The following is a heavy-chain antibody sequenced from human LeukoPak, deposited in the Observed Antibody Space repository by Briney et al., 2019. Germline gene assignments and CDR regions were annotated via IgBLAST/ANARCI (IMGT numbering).Heavy chain of an antibody. CDR3: ARGPNCGGDCYHFDY. V-gene: IGHV1-2*02. J-gene: IGHJ4*02. CDR1: GYTFTGYY. D-gene: IGHD2-21*01. CDR2: INPNSGGT. Sequence: ASVKASCKAFGYTFTGYYMHWVRQAPGQGLEWMGWINPNSGGTNYAQKFQGRVTMTRDTSINTAYMELSRLRSDDTAVYYCARGPNCGGDCYHFDYWGQGTLVTVSS.